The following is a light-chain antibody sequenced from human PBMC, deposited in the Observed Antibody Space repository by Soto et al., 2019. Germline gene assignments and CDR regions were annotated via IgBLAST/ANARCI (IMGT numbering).Light chain of an antibody. CDR3: AAWDDSLSGPV. J-gene: IGLJ3*02. CDR1: SSNIGDNY. CDR2: RND. Sequence: QSALTQAPSASGTPGQRVTISCSGSSSNIGDNYVYWFRQLPGTAPKLLIYRNDQRPSGVPDRFSGSKSGTSASLAIGGLRSEDEADYYCAAWDDSLSGPVFGGGTKLTVL. V-gene: IGLV1-47*01.